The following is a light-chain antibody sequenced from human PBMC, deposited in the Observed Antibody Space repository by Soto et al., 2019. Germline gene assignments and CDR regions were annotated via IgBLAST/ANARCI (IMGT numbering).Light chain of an antibody. CDR2: EAS. Sequence: IVMTQTPLSLAVIPGQPASISCKSSQSLRYSDGKTYLFWYLQKPGQPSHLLIYEASNRFSGVPDRFSGSGSGTDVTLKISLVEPEDVGVYYCMQSLQVPLTFGGGTKVEIK. V-gene: IGKV2D-29*01. J-gene: IGKJ4*01. CDR3: MQSLQVPLT. CDR1: QSLRYSDGKTY.